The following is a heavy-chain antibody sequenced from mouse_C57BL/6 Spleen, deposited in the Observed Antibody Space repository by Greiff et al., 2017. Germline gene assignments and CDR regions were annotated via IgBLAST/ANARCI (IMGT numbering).Heavy chain of an antibody. V-gene: IGHV1-55*01. CDR1: GYTFTSYW. D-gene: IGHD2-4*01. J-gene: IGHJ3*01. CDR2: IYPGSGST. CDR3: ASPIYYDYDEGPFAY. Sequence: QVQLKQPGAELVKPGASVKMSCKASGYTFTSYWITWVKQRPGPGLEWIGDIYPGSGSTNYNEKFKSKATLTVDTSSSTAYMQLSSLTSEDSAVYYCASPIYYDYDEGPFAYWGQGTLVTVSA.